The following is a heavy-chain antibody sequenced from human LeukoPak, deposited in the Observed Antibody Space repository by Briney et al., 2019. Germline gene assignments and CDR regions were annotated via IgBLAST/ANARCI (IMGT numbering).Heavy chain of an antibody. CDR1: GYTFTGYY. J-gene: IGHJ3*02. V-gene: IGHV1-2*02. CDR2: INPNSGGT. CDR3: ASYTAMDHDAFDI. D-gene: IGHD5-18*01. Sequence: ASVKVSCKTSGYTFTGYYMHWVRQAPGQGLEWMGWINPNSGGTNYAQKFQGRVTMTRDTSISTAYMELSRLRSDDTAVYYCASYTAMDHDAFDIWGQGTMVTVSS.